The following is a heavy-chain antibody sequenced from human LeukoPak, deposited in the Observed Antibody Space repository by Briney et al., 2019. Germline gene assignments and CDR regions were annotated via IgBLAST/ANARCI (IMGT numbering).Heavy chain of an antibody. J-gene: IGHJ4*02. CDR2: TNSRGRGE. V-gene: IGHV3-21*01. CDR3: AREGSIVPHQDLDY. Sequence: GGSLRLSCAASGFTFSSYSMNWVRQAPGKGLEWVSSTNSRGRGEYYADSVKGRFTISRDNAKNSLYLLMNSLRAEDTAVYYCAREGSIVPHQDLDYWGQGTLVTVSS. D-gene: IGHD2-8*01. CDR1: GFTFSSYS.